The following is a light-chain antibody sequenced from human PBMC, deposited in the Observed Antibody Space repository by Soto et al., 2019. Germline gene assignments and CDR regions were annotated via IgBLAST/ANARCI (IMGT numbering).Light chain of an antibody. Sequence: DIVMTQSKKSLAVSLGERATINCKSSQSVLYSSNNKNYLAWYQQKPGQPPKLLIYWASTRESGVPDRFSGSGSGTDFTLTISSLQAEDVAVYYCQQYYSTPLTFGGVTIVDVK. V-gene: IGKV4-1*01. J-gene: IGKJ4*01. CDR3: QQYYSTPLT. CDR1: QSVLYSSNNKNY. CDR2: WAS.